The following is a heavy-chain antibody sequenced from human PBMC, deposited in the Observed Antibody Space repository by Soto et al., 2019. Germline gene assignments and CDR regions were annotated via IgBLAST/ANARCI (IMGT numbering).Heavy chain of an antibody. CDR1: GYTFTSYG. CDR3: AREQLGATGDY. D-gene: IGHD1-26*01. V-gene: IGHV1-18*01. J-gene: IGHJ4*02. CDR2: ISAYNDNT. Sequence: QIQLVQSGAEVKKPGASVKVSCKASGYTFTSYGISWVRQAPGQGLEWMGWISAYNDNTNYAQKLQGRVTMTTDTSTSTADMELRSLRSDDTAVYFCAREQLGATGDYWGQGTLVTVSS.